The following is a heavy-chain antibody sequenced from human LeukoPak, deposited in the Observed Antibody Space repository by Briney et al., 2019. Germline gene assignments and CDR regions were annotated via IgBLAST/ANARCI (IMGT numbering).Heavy chain of an antibody. Sequence: GGALRLSCAASGFTFSSYAMSWVRQAPGKGLEWVSSICGSGGTTYYAASAKGRFTISRDNSKNMLYLQMNSLRAEDTPIYYGAKDLAYSDYEIGCWGQGTLVTVS. D-gene: IGHD3-16*01. J-gene: IGHJ4*02. CDR3: AKDLAYSDYEIGC. V-gene: IGHV3-23*01. CDR1: GFTFSSYA. CDR2: ICGSGGTT.